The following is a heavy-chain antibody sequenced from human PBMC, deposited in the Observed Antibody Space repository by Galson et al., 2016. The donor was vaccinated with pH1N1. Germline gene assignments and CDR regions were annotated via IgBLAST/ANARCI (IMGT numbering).Heavy chain of an antibody. CDR3: ARAYYDPLTRFSGAFDY. CDR2: ISSGGNTM. D-gene: IGHD3-9*01. Sequence: SLRLSCAVSGFTFDSLEMNWVRQAPGKGLEWVASISSGGNTMFYADSVKGRFIISRDNAKNSLYLQMNSLRVEDTAVYYCARAYYDPLTRFSGAFDYWGQGTLVTVSS. CDR1: GFTFDSLE. V-gene: IGHV3-48*03. J-gene: IGHJ4*02.